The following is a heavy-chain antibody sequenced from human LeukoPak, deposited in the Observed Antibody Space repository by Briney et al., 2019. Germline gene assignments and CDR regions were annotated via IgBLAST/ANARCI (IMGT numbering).Heavy chain of an antibody. D-gene: IGHD3-9*01. CDR1: GFTFSMYN. J-gene: IGHJ6*02. V-gene: IGHV3-21*01. Sequence: PGGSLRLSCAASGFTFSMYNMHWVRQAPGKGLEWLSSISSSSTSIYYADSVKGRFTISRDNAKNSLYLQMNRLRAEDTAVYSCARDPTYYDILTGFKGDGMDVWGQGTTVTVSS. CDR2: ISSSSTSI. CDR3: ARDPTYYDILTGFKGDGMDV.